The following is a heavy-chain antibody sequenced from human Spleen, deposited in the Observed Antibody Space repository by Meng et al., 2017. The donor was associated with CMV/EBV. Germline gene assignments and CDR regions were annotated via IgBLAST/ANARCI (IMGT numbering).Heavy chain of an antibody. J-gene: IGHJ5*02. CDR2: IYWDDDK. CDR3: ARSWYYGSGSYYQRSVDTNWFDP. Sequence: VGVGWIRQPPGKALEWLPLIYWDDDKRYSPSLKSRLTITKDTSKNQVVLTMTNMDPVDTATYYCARSWYYGSGSYYQRSVDTNWFDPWAREPWSPSPQ. CDR1: VG. D-gene: IGHD3-10*01. V-gene: IGHV2-5*02.